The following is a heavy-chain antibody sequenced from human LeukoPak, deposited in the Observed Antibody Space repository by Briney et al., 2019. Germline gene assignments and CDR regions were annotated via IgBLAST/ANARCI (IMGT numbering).Heavy chain of an antibody. CDR2: INHSGST. Sequence: PSETLSLTCTVSGGSISSYYWSWIRQPPGKGLEWIGEINHSGSTNYNPSLKSRVTISVDTSKNQFSLKLSSVTAADTAVYYCARSHFSGSYYFDYWGQGTLVTVSS. D-gene: IGHD1-26*01. CDR3: ARSHFSGSYYFDY. J-gene: IGHJ4*02. V-gene: IGHV4-34*01. CDR1: GGSISSYY.